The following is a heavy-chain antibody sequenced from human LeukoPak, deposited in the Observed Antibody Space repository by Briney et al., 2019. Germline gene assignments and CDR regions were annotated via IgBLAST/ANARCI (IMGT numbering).Heavy chain of an antibody. CDR3: ARGLGYCGGDCFSSWYLDV. J-gene: IGHJ2*01. D-gene: IGHD2-21*02. CDR2: MNPNSGNT. Sequence: APVKVSCKASGYTFTSYDINWVRQATGQGLEWMGWMNPNSGNTGYAQKFQGRVTITRNTSISTAYMELRSLRSDDTAVYYCARGLGYCGGDCFSSWYLDVWGHGTLVTVSS. CDR1: GYTFTSYD. V-gene: IGHV1-8*03.